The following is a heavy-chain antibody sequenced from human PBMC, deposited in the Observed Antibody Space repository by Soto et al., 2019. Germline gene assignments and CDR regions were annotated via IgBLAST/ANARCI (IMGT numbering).Heavy chain of an antibody. CDR1: GFTVSSNY. V-gene: IGHV3-53*04. CDR3: SIASRSASYYFYMDV. Sequence: GGSLRLSCAASGFTVSSNYMSWVRQAPGKGLEWVSVIYSGGSTYYADSVKGRFTISRHNSKNTLYLQMNSLRAEDTAVYYCSIASRSASYYFYMDVWGKGTTVTVSS. CDR2: IYSGGST. J-gene: IGHJ6*03.